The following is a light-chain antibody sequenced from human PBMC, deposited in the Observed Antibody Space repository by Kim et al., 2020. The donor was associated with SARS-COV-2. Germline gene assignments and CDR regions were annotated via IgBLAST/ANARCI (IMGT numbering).Light chain of an antibody. V-gene: IGLV3-21*04. J-gene: IGLJ1*01. CDR3: HVWVDSSDGEV. CDR1: NIGSKT. Sequence: SYELTQPPSVSVAPGKTATITCGGNNIGSKTVHWYQQKPGQAPVLVIYYDTDRPSGIPERFSGSNSGNTATLTISRVEAGDEADYYCHVWVDSSDGEVFGTGTKVTVL. CDR2: YDT.